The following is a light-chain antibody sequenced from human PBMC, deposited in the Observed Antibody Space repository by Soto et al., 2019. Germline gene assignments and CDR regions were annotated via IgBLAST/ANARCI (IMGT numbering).Light chain of an antibody. CDR3: QQYGSSGT. CDR1: QSVSNNY. CDR2: GAS. Sequence: EIVLTESPGTLSMSPXRGATLSCRASQSVSNNYLAWYQQKPGQAPRLLIYGASNRATGIPDRFSGSGSGTDFTLTISRLEPEDFAVYYCQQYGSSGTFGQGTKVDIK. J-gene: IGKJ1*01. V-gene: IGKV3-20*01.